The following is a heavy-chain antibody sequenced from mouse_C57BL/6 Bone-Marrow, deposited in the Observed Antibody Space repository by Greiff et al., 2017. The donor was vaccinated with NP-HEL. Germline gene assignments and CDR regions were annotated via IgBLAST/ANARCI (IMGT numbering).Heavy chain of an antibody. CDR3: TIQLRLRNYAMDY. Sequence: EVQLVESGAELVRPGASVKLSCTASGFNIKDDYMHWVKQRPEQGLEWIGWIDPENGDTEYASKFQGKATITADTSSNTAYLQLSSLTSEDTAVYYCTIQLRLRNYAMDYWGQGTSVTVSS. CDR1: GFNIKDDY. D-gene: IGHD3-2*02. CDR2: IDPENGDT. V-gene: IGHV14-4*01. J-gene: IGHJ4*01.